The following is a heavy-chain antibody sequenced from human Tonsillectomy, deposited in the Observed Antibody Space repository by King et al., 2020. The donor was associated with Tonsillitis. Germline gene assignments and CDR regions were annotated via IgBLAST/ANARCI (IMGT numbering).Heavy chain of an antibody. D-gene: IGHD2-2*01. V-gene: IGHV3-49*03. CDR2: IRSKAYGGTT. Sequence: VQLVESGGGLVQPGRSLRLSCTASGFTFGGYSMSWFRQAPGKGLEWVGFIRSKAYGGTTEYAASVKGRFTISRDESKSIAYPQMNSLKIGDTAVYYCTRYLGPLSPMPTLDFSDYFDYSGQGTLVTVSS. J-gene: IGHJ4*02. CDR1: GFTFGGYS. CDR3: TRYLGPLSPMPTLDFSDYFDY.